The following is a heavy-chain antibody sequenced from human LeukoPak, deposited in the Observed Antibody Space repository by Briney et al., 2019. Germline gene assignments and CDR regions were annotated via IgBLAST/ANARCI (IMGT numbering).Heavy chain of an antibody. CDR1: GGSISSSSYY. CDR3: AREGNIVVVVAATPDNWFDP. Sequence: ETLSLTCTVSGGSISSSSYYWGWIRQPPGKGLEWIGSIYYSGSTYYNPSLKSRVTISVDTSKNQFSLKLSSVTAADTAVYYCAREGNIVVVVAATPDNWFDPWGQGTLVTVSS. V-gene: IGHV4-39*07. CDR2: IYYSGST. J-gene: IGHJ5*02. D-gene: IGHD2-15*01.